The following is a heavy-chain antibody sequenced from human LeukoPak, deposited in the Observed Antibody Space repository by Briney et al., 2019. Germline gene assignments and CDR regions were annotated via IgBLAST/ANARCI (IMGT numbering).Heavy chain of an antibody. CDR1: GSTFSTYG. D-gene: IGHD4-17*01. CDR2: IRYDGTNK. Sequence: GGSLRLSCAASGSTFSTYGIHWVRQAPGKGLEWVAFIRYDGTNKWYADSVKGRFTISRDNSKNMLYLQMNSLRAEDTAVYHCAKDRDYGDYPSAYYYYMDVWGKGTTVTVSS. CDR3: AKDRDYGDYPSAYYYYMDV. J-gene: IGHJ6*03. V-gene: IGHV3-30*02.